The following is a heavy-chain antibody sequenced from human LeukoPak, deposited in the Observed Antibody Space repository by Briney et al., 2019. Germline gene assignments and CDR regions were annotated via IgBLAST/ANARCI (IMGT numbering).Heavy chain of an antibody. V-gene: IGHV1-2*02. CDR3: AAGVTTVTTRIKR. Sequence: ASVKVSCKASGYTFTGYYMHWVRQAPGQGLEWMGWINPNSGGTNYAQKFQGRVTMTRDTSISTACMELSGLRSDDTAVYYCAAGVTTVTTRIKRWGQGTLVTVSS. CDR1: GYTFTGYY. D-gene: IGHD4-17*01. J-gene: IGHJ4*02. CDR2: INPNSGGT.